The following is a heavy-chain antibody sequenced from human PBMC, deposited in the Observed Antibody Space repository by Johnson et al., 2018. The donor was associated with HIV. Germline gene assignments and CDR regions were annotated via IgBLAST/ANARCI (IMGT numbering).Heavy chain of an antibody. D-gene: IGHD4-17*01. CDR3: AKGVNDYGDYGLDAFDI. V-gene: IGHV3-9*01. CDR2: ISWNSGFI. J-gene: IGHJ3*02. Sequence: VQLVESGGGLVQPGRSLRLSCAASGFTFDDYAMHWVRQAPGKGLEWVSGISWNSGFIGYADSVKGRFTISRDNSKNTLYLQMTSLSAEDTAVYYWAKGVNDYGDYGLDAFDIWGQGTMVTVSS. CDR1: GFTFDDYA.